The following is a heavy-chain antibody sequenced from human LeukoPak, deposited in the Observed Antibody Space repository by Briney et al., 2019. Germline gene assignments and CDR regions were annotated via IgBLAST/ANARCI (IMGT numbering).Heavy chain of an antibody. Sequence: SLTLSLTCTVSGGSISSGGYYWSWIRQHPGKGLEWIGYIYYSGSTYYNPSLKSRVTISVDTSKNQFSLKLSSVTAADTAVYYCARIQLWRTYFDYWGQGTLVTVSS. V-gene: IGHV4-31*03. CDR3: ARIQLWRTYFDY. D-gene: IGHD5-18*01. J-gene: IGHJ4*02. CDR2: IYYSGST. CDR1: GGSISSGGYY.